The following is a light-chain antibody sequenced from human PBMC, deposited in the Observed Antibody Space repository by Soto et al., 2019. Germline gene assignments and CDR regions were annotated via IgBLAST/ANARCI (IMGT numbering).Light chain of an antibody. V-gene: IGKV3-20*01. CDR1: ESVASNY. Sequence: EIVLTQSPGTLSLSPGETATLSCRASESVASNYLAWYQQKPGQAPRLLMYGASSRATGIPDRFSGSGSGTEFTLSITRLQPEDCAVYYCQQYGSSPWTSGQGTKVEIK. CDR2: GAS. CDR3: QQYGSSPWT. J-gene: IGKJ1*01.